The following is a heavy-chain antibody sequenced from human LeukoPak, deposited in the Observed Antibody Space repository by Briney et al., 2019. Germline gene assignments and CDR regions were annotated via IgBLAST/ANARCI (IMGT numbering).Heavy chain of an antibody. Sequence: PGGSLRLSCAVSGLTFRSYWMSWVRQAPGKGLEWVANINQEGSEKYFVDSVEGRFTISRDNAKNSLHLQMNTLRAEDTAVYYCARERDGRFFDYWGQGTLVTVSS. D-gene: IGHD5-24*01. CDR3: ARERDGRFFDY. V-gene: IGHV3-7*01. CDR1: GLTFRSYW. J-gene: IGHJ4*02. CDR2: INQEGSEK.